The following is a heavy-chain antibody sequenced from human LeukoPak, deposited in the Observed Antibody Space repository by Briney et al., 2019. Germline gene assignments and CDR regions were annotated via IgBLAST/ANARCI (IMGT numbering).Heavy chain of an antibody. CDR3: ARGAADRNNYYSYMDV. CDR2: SNHTGTT. D-gene: IGHD1/OR15-1a*01. Sequence: SETLSLTCAVYGLSFNTYYWNWIRQSPGKGLEWIGESNHTGTTNYNPSLKSRFTISVDTSKNQFSLKLTSVTAADTAVYYCARGAADRNNYYSYMDVWGKGTTVTISS. J-gene: IGHJ6*03. CDR1: GLSFNTYY. V-gene: IGHV4-34*01.